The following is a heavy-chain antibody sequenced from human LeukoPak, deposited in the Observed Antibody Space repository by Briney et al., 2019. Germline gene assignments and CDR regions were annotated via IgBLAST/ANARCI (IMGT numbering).Heavy chain of an antibody. CDR3: ARDHSGSYSVAWYNWFDP. D-gene: IGHD1-26*01. CDR2: INPNSGGT. CDR1: GYTFTGYY. Sequence: ASVKVSCKASGYTFTGYYMHWVRRAPGQGLEWMGWINPNSGGTNYAQKFQGRVTMTRDTSISTAYMELSRLRSDDTAVYYCARDHSGSYSVAWYNWFDPWGQGTLVTVSS. V-gene: IGHV1-2*02. J-gene: IGHJ5*02.